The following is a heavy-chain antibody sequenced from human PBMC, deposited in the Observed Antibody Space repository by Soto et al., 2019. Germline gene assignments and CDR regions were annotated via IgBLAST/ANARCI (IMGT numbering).Heavy chain of an antibody. J-gene: IGHJ6*02. D-gene: IGHD3-22*01. Sequence: ASVKVSCKTSGYTFTRNGISWVRQAPGQGLEWMGWISPKSGSIKYAQKFQGRVIMTTDTSASTAYMEVRSLRSDDTAVYYCVKDRDSNSWPSRDVWGPGTTVTVSS. CDR1: GYTFTRNG. CDR2: ISPKSGSI. CDR3: VKDRDSNSWPSRDV. V-gene: IGHV1-18*01.